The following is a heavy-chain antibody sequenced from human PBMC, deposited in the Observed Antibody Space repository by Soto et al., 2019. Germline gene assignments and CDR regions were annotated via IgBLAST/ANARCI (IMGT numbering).Heavy chain of an antibody. CDR2: IWYDGSNK. CDR3: AREYSSFYYYMDV. CDR1: GFTFSSYG. D-gene: IGHD6-6*01. Sequence: VQLVESGGGVVQPGRSLRLSCAASGFTFSSYGMHWVRQAPGKGLEWVAVIWYDGSNKYYADSVKGRFTISRDNSKNTLYLPMNSLRAEDTAVYYCAREYSSFYYYMDVWGKGTTVTVSS. J-gene: IGHJ6*03. V-gene: IGHV3-33*01.